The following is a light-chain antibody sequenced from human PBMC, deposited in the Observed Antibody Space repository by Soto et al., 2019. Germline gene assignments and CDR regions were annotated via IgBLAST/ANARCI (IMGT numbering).Light chain of an antibody. V-gene: IGKV1-5*01. CDR3: QQYNTYSGT. CDR1: QSINSW. CDR2: DAS. Sequence: DIQMTQSPSTLSASVGGRVTITCRASQSINSWLAWYQQKPGKAPNLLLYDASTLESGAPSRFSGRGSGTESTLTISSLQPEDFATYYCQQYNTYSGTSGQVPKVEIK. J-gene: IGKJ1*01.